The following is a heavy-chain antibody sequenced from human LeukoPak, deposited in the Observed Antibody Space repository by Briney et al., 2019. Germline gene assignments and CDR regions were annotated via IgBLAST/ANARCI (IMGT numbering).Heavy chain of an antibody. CDR1: GFTFSSYS. Sequence: GGSLRLSCAASGFTFSSYSMNWVRQAPGKGLEWVSSISSSSSYIYYADSVKGRFTISRDNAKNSLYLQMNSLRAEDTAVYYCARTTIHRSSNFDYWGQGTLVTVSS. J-gene: IGHJ4*02. V-gene: IGHV3-21*01. CDR3: ARTTIHRSSNFDY. CDR2: ISSSSSYI. D-gene: IGHD1-1*01.